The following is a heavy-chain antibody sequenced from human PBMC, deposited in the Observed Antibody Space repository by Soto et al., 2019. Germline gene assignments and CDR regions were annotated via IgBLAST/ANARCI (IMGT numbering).Heavy chain of an antibody. V-gene: IGHV1-2*02. CDR3: ARHSGYAYVFDY. D-gene: IGHD5-12*01. J-gene: IGHJ4*02. Sequence: QVQLVQSGAEVKKPGASVKVSCKASGYTFTGYYIHWVRQAPGQGLEWMGWINPNNGDTHYAQKLQGRVTMTRDTSTSTAYMELSRLRFDDTAVYYCARHSGYAYVFDYRGQGTLVTVSS. CDR1: GYTFTGYY. CDR2: INPNNGDT.